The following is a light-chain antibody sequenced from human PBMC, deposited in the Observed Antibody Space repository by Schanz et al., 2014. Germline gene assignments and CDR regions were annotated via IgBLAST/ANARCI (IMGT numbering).Light chain of an antibody. Sequence: SYELTQPPSVSVSPGQTAIITCSGDKLGNKYASWYQQKPGQSPVLVIHQNNKRPSGIPERFSGSTSGNTATLTISGTQAMDEADYYCQAWDTTTLVFGGGTKLTVL. CDR1: KLGNKY. J-gene: IGLJ2*01. CDR2: QNN. CDR3: QAWDTTTLV. V-gene: IGLV3-1*01.